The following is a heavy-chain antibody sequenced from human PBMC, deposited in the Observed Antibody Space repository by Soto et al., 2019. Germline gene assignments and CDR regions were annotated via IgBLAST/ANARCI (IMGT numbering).Heavy chain of an antibody. Sequence: SETLSLTCTVSGGSIISGGYYFNWIRQHPGKGLEWIGYIYYSGTTYYNPSLKSRLTISVDTSKNQSSLKLSSVTAADTAVYYCARAEVLTAPFDPWGQGTLVTVSS. V-gene: IGHV4-31*03. CDR3: ARAEVLTAPFDP. J-gene: IGHJ5*02. CDR1: GGSIISGGYY. CDR2: IYYSGTT. D-gene: IGHD2-21*02.